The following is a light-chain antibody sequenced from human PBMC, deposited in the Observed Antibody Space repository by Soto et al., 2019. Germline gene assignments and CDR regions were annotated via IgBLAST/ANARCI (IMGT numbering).Light chain of an antibody. Sequence: DIQMTQSPSSVSAFVGDRVAITCRASHDIARWLAWYQQQPGKAPRLLIYAASSLQSGVSTRFSGSGSGTDFTLTITNLQPEDSAVYYCQQVNGFPLTFGGGTKVDIK. J-gene: IGKJ4*01. CDR3: QQVNGFPLT. CDR2: AAS. V-gene: IGKV1-12*01. CDR1: HDIARW.